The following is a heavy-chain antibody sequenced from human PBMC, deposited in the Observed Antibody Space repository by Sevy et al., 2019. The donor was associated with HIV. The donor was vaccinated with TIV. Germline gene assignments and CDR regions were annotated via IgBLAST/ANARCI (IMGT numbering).Heavy chain of an antibody. Sequence: GGSLRLSCAASGFTFSSYDMHWVRQATGKGLEWVSAIGTAGDTYYPGSVKGRFTISRENAKNSLYLQMNSLRAGDTAVDYCARGSSYCSGGSCYSMGGMDVWGQGTTVTVSS. J-gene: IGHJ6*02. CDR1: GFTFSSYD. CDR3: ARGSSYCSGGSCYSMGGMDV. D-gene: IGHD2-15*01. V-gene: IGHV3-13*01. CDR2: IGTAGDT.